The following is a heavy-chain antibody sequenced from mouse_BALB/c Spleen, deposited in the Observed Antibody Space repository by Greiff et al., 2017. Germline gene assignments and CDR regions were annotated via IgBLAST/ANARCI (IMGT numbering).Heavy chain of an antibody. CDR3: ARYGNWYFDV. D-gene: IGHD2-1*01. CDR1: GFNIKDTY. Sequence: EVHLVESGAELVKPGASVKLSCTASGFNIKDTYMHWVKQRPEQGLEWIGRIDPANGNTKYDPKFQGKATITADTSSNTAYLQLSSLTSEDTAVYYCARYGNWYFDVWGAGTTVTVSS. J-gene: IGHJ1*01. CDR2: IDPANGNT. V-gene: IGHV14-3*02.